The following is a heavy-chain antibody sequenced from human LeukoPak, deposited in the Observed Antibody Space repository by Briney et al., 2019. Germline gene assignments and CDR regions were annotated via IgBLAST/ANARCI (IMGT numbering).Heavy chain of an antibody. J-gene: IGHJ5*02. V-gene: IGHV7-4-1*02. D-gene: IGHD2-21*02. CDR3: ARDKLTASFDP. CDR2: INTNAGNP. Sequence: ASVKVSCKASGYTFTNYAMNWVRQAPGQGLEWMGWINTNAGNPTYAQGFTGRFVFSLDTSVSTAYLQISSLKAEDTAMYYCARDKLTASFDPWGQGTLVTVSS. CDR1: GYTFTNYA.